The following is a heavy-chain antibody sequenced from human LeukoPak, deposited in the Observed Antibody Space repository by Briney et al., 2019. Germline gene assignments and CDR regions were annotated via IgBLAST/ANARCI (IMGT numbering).Heavy chain of an antibody. CDR1: GGSISSYY. Sequence: SETLSLTCTVSGGSISSYYWSWIRQPPGKGLEWIGYIYYSGSTNYNPSLKSRVTISVDTSKNQFSLKLSSVTAADTAVYYCAREVTYYDFWSGQQGVYFDYWGQGTLVTVSS. CDR3: AREVTYYDFWSGQQGVYFDY. V-gene: IGHV4-59*01. CDR2: IYYSGST. D-gene: IGHD3-3*01. J-gene: IGHJ4*02.